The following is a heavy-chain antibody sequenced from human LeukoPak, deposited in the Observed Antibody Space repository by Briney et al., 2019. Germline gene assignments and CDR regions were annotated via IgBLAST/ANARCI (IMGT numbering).Heavy chain of an antibody. Sequence: GGSLRLSCAASGFTFSSYAMSWVRQAPGKGLEWVSAISGSGGSTYYADSVKGRFTISRDNSKNTLYLQMNSLRAEDTAVYYCAKPETYYYGSSGYYYGYWGQGTLVTISS. CDR2: ISGSGGST. J-gene: IGHJ4*02. CDR1: GFTFSSYA. D-gene: IGHD3-22*01. CDR3: AKPETYYYGSSGYYYGY. V-gene: IGHV3-23*01.